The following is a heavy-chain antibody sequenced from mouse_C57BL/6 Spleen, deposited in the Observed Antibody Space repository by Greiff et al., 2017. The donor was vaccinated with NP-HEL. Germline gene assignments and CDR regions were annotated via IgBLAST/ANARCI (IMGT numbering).Heavy chain of an antibody. CDR1: GFTFSSYG. D-gene: IGHD2-4*01. V-gene: IGHV5-6*01. J-gene: IGHJ3*01. CDR3: ARGGYDYDEGFAY. Sequence: EVQGVESGGDLVKPGGSLKLSCAASGFTFSSYGMSWVRQTPDKRLEWVATISSGGSYTYYPDSVKGRFTISRDNAKNTLYLQMSSLKSEDTAMYYCARGGYDYDEGFAYWGQGTMVTVSA. CDR2: ISSGGSYT.